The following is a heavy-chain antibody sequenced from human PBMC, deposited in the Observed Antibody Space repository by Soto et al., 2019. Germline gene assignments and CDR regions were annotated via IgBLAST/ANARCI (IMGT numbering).Heavy chain of an antibody. CDR2: IYYSGST. CDR3: ARGRKYQLLW. D-gene: IGHD2-2*01. Sequence: TEPLYLTYTVSGGSVSSGSYYWSWIRQPPGKGLEWIGYIYYSGSTNYNPSLKSRVTISVDTSKNQFSLKLSSVTAADTAVYYCARGRKYQLLWWGQGTLVTVSS. CDR1: GGSVSSGSYY. J-gene: IGHJ4*02. V-gene: IGHV4-61*01.